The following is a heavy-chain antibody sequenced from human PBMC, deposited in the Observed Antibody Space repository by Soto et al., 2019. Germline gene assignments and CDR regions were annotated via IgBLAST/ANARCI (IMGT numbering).Heavy chain of an antibody. CDR1: GFTFSSYA. CDR2: ISGSGGST. D-gene: IGHD1-1*01. Sequence: GGSLRLSCAASGFTFSSYAMSWVRQAPGKGLEWVSAISGSGGSTYYADSVKGRFTISRDNSKNTLYLQMNSLRAEDTAVYYCANPGTGEVVGRYWGQGTLVTVSS. V-gene: IGHV3-23*01. J-gene: IGHJ4*02. CDR3: ANPGTGEVVGRY.